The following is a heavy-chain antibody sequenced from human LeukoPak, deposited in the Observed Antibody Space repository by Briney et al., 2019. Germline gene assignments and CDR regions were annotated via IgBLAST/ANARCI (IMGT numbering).Heavy chain of an antibody. CDR3: ARDQDGVGATIDL. CDR2: IKSDGSGT. J-gene: IGHJ4*02. CDR1: GFTFSRYW. D-gene: IGHD1-26*01. Sequence: GGSLRLSCAASGFTFSRYWMHWVRQVPGEGLVWVSRIKSDGSGTWYADSVKGRFTISRDNARNTLFLQMNSLRVEDTALYYCARDQDGVGATIDLWGQGTLVTVSS. V-gene: IGHV3-74*01.